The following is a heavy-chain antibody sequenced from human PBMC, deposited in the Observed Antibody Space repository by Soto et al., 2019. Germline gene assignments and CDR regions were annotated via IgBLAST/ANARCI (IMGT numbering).Heavy chain of an antibody. D-gene: IGHD6-19*01. Sequence: GGSLRLSCAASGFTFSSYAMGWVRQAPGKGLEWVSAISGSGGSTYYADSVKGRFTISRDNSKNTLCLQMNSLRAEDTAVYYCAAGYSSGWYYFDYWGQGTLVTVSS. J-gene: IGHJ4*02. CDR2: ISGSGGST. CDR1: GFTFSSYA. CDR3: AAGYSSGWYYFDY. V-gene: IGHV3-23*01.